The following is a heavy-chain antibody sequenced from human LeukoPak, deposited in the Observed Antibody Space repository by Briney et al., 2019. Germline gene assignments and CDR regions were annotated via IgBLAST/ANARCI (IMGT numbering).Heavy chain of an antibody. CDR3: ARGRYDSSGYIFDY. Sequence: SETLSLTCAVYGGSFSGYYWSWIRQPPGKGLEWIGEINHSGSTNYNPSLKSRVTISVDTSKNQFSLKLSSVTAADTAVYYCARGRYDSSGYIFDYWGQGTLVTVSS. CDR2: INHSGST. J-gene: IGHJ4*02. CDR1: GGSFSGYY. D-gene: IGHD3-22*01. V-gene: IGHV4-34*01.